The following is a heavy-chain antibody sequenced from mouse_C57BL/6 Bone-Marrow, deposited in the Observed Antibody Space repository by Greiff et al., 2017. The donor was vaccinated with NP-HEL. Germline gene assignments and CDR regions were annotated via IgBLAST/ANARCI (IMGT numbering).Heavy chain of an antibody. J-gene: IGHJ1*03. CDR3: ARLGYGSSYYWYFDV. Sequence: ELKLQESGPVLVKPGPSVKISCKASGFTFTDYYMHWVKQSHGKSLEWIGLVYPYNGGTSYNQKFKGKATLTVDTSSSTAYMELNSLTSEDSAVYYCARLGYGSSYYWYFDVWGTGTTVTVSS. V-gene: IGHV1-36*01. CDR1: GFTFTDYY. D-gene: IGHD1-1*01. CDR2: VYPYNGGT.